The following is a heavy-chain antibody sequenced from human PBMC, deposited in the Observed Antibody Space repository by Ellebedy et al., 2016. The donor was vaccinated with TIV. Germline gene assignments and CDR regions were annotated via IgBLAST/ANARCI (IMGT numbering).Heavy chain of an antibody. V-gene: IGHV3-30*03. J-gene: IGHJ4*02. CDR3: ARDRYYYDSRVPDY. D-gene: IGHD3-22*01. CDR2: ISYDGSNK. CDR1: GFTFSSYG. Sequence: GGSLRLSXAASGFTFSSYGMHWVRQAPGKGLEWVAVISYDGSNKYYADSVKGRFTISRDNSKNTLYLQMNSLRAEDTAVYYCARDRYYYDSRVPDYWGQGTLVTVSS.